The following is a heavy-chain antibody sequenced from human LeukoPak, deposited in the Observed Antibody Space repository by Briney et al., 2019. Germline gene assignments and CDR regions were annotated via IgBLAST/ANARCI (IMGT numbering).Heavy chain of an antibody. CDR1: NGSLSGYY. Sequence: SETLSLTCIVYNGSLSGYYWSWIRQSPGKGLEWIGDINYSGFTSYNPALRSRVTISVDTSKNQFSLKLSSVTAADTAVYYCARYDFWSGHTMDVWGQGTTVTVSS. CDR2: INYSGFT. D-gene: IGHD3-3*01. V-gene: IGHV4-34*01. CDR3: ARYDFWSGHTMDV. J-gene: IGHJ6*02.